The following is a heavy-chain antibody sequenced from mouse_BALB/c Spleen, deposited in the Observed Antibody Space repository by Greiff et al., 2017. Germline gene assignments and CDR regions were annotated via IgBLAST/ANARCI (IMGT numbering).Heavy chain of an antibody. J-gene: IGHJ3*01. CDR2: ISYSGST. Sequence: EVQLQQSGPSLVKPSQTLSLTCSVTGDSITSCYWNWIRKFPGNKLEYMGYISYSGSTYYNPSLKSRISITRDTSKNQYYLQLNSVTTEDTATYYCARSAVTTVVDDFAYWGQGTLVTVSA. CDR1: GDSITSCY. D-gene: IGHD1-1*01. V-gene: IGHV3-8*02. CDR3: ARSAVTTVVDDFAY.